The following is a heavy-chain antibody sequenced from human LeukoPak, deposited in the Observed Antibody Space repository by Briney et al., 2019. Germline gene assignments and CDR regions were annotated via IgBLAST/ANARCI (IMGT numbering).Heavy chain of an antibody. CDR3: AIGRDAYKTGY. J-gene: IGHJ4*02. CDR2: IYYNGSP. V-gene: IGHV4-59*01. CDR1: GDSISTYY. D-gene: IGHD5-24*01. Sequence: SETLSLTCTVSGDSISTYYCSWIRQSPGKGLEWIGYIYYNGSPNYNPSLKSGVTISLDTSKSQFSLKLSSVTAADTAVYYCAIGRDAYKTGYWGQGALVTVSS.